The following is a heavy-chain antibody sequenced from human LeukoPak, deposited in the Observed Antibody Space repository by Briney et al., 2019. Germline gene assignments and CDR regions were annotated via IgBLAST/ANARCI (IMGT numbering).Heavy chain of an antibody. V-gene: IGHV4-34*01. CDR1: GGPFSGYF. J-gene: IGHJ4*02. Sequence: ETLSLTCVVSGGPFSGYFWSWLRQSSGKGREWIGEIHNSGTRNYNPSLNSRGTISEDTSKNQFYLNLSSVTAADTAVYYCARKYYYNLQSFPFHFRGQGALVSVSS. D-gene: IGHD2/OR15-2a*01. CDR3: ARKYYYNLQSFPFHF. CDR2: IHNSGTR.